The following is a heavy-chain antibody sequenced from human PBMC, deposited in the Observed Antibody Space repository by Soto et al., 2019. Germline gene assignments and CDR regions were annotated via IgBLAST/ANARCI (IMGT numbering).Heavy chain of an antibody. J-gene: IGHJ6*03. CDR2: ISGSGGST. CDR1: GFTFSSYA. D-gene: IGHD3-10*01. V-gene: IGHV3-23*01. Sequence: GGSLRLSCAASGFTFSSYAMSWVRQAPGKGLEWVSAISGSGGSTYYADSVKGRFTISRDNSKNTLYRQMNSLRAEDTAVYYCAKDSTMVRGVIVDYYYYYYMDVWGKGTTVTVSS. CDR3: AKDSTMVRGVIVDYYYYYYMDV.